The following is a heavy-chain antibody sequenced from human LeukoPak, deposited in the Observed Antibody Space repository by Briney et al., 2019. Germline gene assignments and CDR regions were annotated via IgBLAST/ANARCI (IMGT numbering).Heavy chain of an antibody. CDR1: GFTFSSYA. Sequence: PGGSLRLSCAASGFTFSSYAMSWVRQAPGKGLEWVSAISGSGGSTYYADSVKGRFTTSRDNSKNTLYLQMNSLRAEDTAVYYCAKVVLTIVVVPAAIQGDAFDIWGQGTMVTVSS. J-gene: IGHJ3*02. CDR2: ISGSGGST. V-gene: IGHV3-23*01. D-gene: IGHD2-2*02. CDR3: AKVVLTIVVVPAAIQGDAFDI.